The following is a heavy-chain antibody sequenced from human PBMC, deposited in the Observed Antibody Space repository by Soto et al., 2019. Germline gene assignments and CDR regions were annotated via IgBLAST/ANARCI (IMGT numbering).Heavy chain of an antibody. Sequence: VVSLRLSCAASGFPFITYGMHWVRQAPGKGLEWVAVIWYEGSNKYYADSVKGRFTISRDNTKNTMYLQMNSLRAEDTAVYYCARDPLGPGIFDYWGQGTLVTVSS. V-gene: IGHV3-33*01. CDR3: ARDPLGPGIFDY. CDR2: IWYEGSNK. CDR1: GFPFITYG. D-gene: IGHD1-1*01. J-gene: IGHJ4*02.